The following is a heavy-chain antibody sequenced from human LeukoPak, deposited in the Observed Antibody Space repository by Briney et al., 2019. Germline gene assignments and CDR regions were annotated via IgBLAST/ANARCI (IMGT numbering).Heavy chain of an antibody. V-gene: IGHV3-48*03. D-gene: IGHD5-12*01. J-gene: IGHJ5*02. Sequence: PGGSLRLSCAASGFTFSSSEMNWVRQAPGKGLEWVSCISSGGTTIFYADSVKGRFTISRDNAKNSLYLQMNSLRAEDTAVYYCARDGLIVATTWGQGTLVTVPS. CDR3: ARDGLIVATT. CDR1: GFTFSSSE. CDR2: ISSGGTTI.